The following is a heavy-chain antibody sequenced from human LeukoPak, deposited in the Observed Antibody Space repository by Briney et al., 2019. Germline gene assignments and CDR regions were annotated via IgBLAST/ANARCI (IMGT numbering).Heavy chain of an antibody. CDR3: ARVLFSGYDLDNWFDP. CDR2: IYHSGST. Sequence: SETLSLTCAVSGGSISSGGYSWSWIRQPPGKGLEWIGYIYHSGSTYYNPSLKSRVAISVDRSKNQFSLKLSSVTAADTAVYYCARVLFSGYDLDNWFDPWGQGTLVTVSS. J-gene: IGHJ5*02. V-gene: IGHV4-30-2*01. CDR1: GGSISSGGYS. D-gene: IGHD5-12*01.